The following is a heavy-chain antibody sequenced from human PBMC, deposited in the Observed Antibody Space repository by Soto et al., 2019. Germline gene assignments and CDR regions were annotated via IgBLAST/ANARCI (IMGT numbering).Heavy chain of an antibody. D-gene: IGHD6-13*01. V-gene: IGHV3-30*18. CDR2: ISYDGSNK. CDR3: AKDADSSRWSALDY. CDR1: GFTFSSYG. J-gene: IGHJ4*02. Sequence: GSMRLSCAASGFTFSSYGMHWVRQAPGKGLGWVAVISYDGSNKYYADSVKGRFTISRDNSKNTLYLQMNSLRAEDTAVYYCAKDADSSRWSALDYWGRGTLVTVPS.